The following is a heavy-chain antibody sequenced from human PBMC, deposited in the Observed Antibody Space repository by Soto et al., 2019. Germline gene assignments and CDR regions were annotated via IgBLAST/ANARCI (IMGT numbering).Heavy chain of an antibody. CDR1: GGSISSYY. D-gene: IGHD3-3*02. Sequence: QVQLQESGPGLVKPSETLSLTCTVSGGSISSYYWSWIRQPPGKRLEWIGYIYYSGTTSYNPSLKSRVTISVDTSKNQFSLKLSSVTAADTAVYYCARDVEEHFWSGNYYMDVWGKGTTVTVSS. CDR3: ARDVEEHFWSGNYYMDV. CDR2: IYYSGTT. V-gene: IGHV4-59*01. J-gene: IGHJ6*03.